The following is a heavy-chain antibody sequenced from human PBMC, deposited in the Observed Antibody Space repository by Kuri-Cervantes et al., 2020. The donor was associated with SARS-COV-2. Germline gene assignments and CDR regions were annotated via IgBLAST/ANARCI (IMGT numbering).Heavy chain of an antibody. V-gene: IGHV1-18*01. J-gene: IGHJ5*02. D-gene: IGHD1-7*01. Sequence: ASVKVSCKASGGTFSSYATSWVRQAPGQGLEWMGWISAYNGNTNYAQKLQGRVTMTTDTPTSTAYMELRSLRSDDTAVYYCARVRIQVGITGTSNLNRFDPWGQGTLVTVSS. CDR2: ISAYNGNT. CDR3: ARVRIQVGITGTSNLNRFDP. CDR1: GGTFSSYA.